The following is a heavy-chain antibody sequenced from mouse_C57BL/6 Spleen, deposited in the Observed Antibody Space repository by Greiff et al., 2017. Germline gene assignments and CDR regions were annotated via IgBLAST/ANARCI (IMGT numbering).Heavy chain of an antibody. J-gene: IGHJ4*01. D-gene: IGHD2-2*01. CDR2: IYPGDGDT. Sequence: VQLQESGPELVKPGASVKISCKASGYAFSSSWMNWVKQRPGKGLEWIGRIYPGDGDTNYNGKFKGKATLTADKSSSTAYMQLSSLTSEDSAVYFCARSGDGYDENSAMDYWGQGTSVTVSS. CDR1: GYAFSSSW. V-gene: IGHV1-82*01. CDR3: ARSGDGYDENSAMDY.